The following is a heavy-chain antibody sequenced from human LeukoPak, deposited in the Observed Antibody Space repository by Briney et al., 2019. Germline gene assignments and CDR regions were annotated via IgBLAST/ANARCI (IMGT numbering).Heavy chain of an antibody. V-gene: IGHV6-1*01. D-gene: IGHD6-13*01. CDR1: GDSVSSNSAV. Sequence: SQTLSLTCAISGDSVSSNSAVWNWIRQSPSRGLEWLGRTYYRSKWYNDYAISVKSRITINPDTSKNQFSLQLNSVTPEDTAMYYCTRGGAAAGFDYWGQGTLVTVCS. CDR2: TYYRSKWYN. CDR3: TRGGAAAGFDY. J-gene: IGHJ4*02.